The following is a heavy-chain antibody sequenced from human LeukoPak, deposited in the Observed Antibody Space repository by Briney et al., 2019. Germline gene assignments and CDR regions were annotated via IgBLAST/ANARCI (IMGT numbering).Heavy chain of an antibody. CDR2: ISSGGDIM. V-gene: IGHV3-11*04. Sequence: GGSLRLSCAASGLRFSDYYVSWIRQAPGKGLQWVSYISSGGDIMHYADSVKGRFTSSRDNAKNSGYLEMNSLGAEDTAVYYCARDTLGEGEDANYAVYYFDYWGQGTPVTVSS. D-gene: IGHD4/OR15-4a*01. J-gene: IGHJ4*02. CDR1: GLRFSDYY. CDR3: ARDTLGEGEDANYAVYYFDY.